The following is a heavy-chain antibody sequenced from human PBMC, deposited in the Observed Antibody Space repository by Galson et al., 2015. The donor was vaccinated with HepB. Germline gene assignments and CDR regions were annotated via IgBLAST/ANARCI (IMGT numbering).Heavy chain of an antibody. Sequence: ETLSLTCSVSGTSIRGDYWSWLRQPPGKGLEWIAYIHYSGATNYNPSLKSRVTISIDTSENQFSLGLTSVTAADTAVYYCAEGAGWYKNWGQGTLVTVSP. CDR3: AEGAGWYKN. CDR1: GTSIRGDY. V-gene: IGHV4-59*03. D-gene: IGHD6-19*01. CDR2: IHYSGAT. J-gene: IGHJ4*02.